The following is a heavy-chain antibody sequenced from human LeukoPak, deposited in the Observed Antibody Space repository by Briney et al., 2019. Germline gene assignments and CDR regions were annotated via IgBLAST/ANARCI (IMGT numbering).Heavy chain of an antibody. CDR3: ARDIAAMDHEVTYYFDY. CDR1: GFTFSDYY. D-gene: IGHD5-18*01. Sequence: GVSLRLSCAASGFTFSDYYMSWIRQAPGKGLEWVSYISSSGSTIYYADSVKGRFTISRDNAKNSLYLQMNSLRAEDTAVYYCARDIAAMDHEVTYYFDYWGQGTLVTVSS. J-gene: IGHJ4*02. CDR2: ISSSGSTI. V-gene: IGHV3-11*01.